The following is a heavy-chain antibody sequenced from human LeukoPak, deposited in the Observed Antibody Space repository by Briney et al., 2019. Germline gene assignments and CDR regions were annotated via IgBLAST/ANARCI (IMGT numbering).Heavy chain of an antibody. CDR2: FYYSGST. D-gene: IGHD6-19*01. CDR3: ARGDSSGWLDFDY. CDR1: GYSISSGYY. V-gene: IGHV4-38-2*02. J-gene: IGHJ4*02. Sequence: SETLSLTCTVSGYSISSGYYWGWIRQPPGKGLEWIGTFYYSGSTDYNPSLKSRVTISVDTSKNQFSLKLSSVTAADTAVYYCARGDSSGWLDFDYWGQGTLVTVSS.